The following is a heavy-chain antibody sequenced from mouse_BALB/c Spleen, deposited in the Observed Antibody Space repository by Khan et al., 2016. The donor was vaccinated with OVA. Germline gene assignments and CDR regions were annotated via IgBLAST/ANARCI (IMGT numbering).Heavy chain of an antibody. Sequence: EVELVESGGDLVKPGGSLKLSCAASGFTFSTYGMSWVRQTPDKRLEWVATISSGGSYTYYPDSVKGRFTISRDNAKNTLYLQMSSLKSEDTAVDYCARLADYYNSDGFAYWGQGTLVTVSA. CDR1: GFTFSTYG. J-gene: IGHJ3*01. D-gene: IGHD1-1*01. CDR2: ISSGGSYT. CDR3: ARLADYYNSDGFAY. V-gene: IGHV5-6*01.